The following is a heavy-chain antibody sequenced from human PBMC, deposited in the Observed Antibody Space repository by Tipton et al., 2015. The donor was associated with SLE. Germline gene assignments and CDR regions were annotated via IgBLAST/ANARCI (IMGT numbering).Heavy chain of an antibody. V-gene: IGHV4-39*07. CDR3: AVGAWI. Sequence: TLSLTCTVSGGSISSHSYYWGWVRQPPGKGLEWIGSIYYSGSTYYNPSLKSRVTISLDTSKNQFSLSLNSVTAADTAVYYCAVGAWIRGQGTLVTVSS. D-gene: IGHD1-26*01. CDR2: IYYSGST. CDR1: GGSISSHSYY. J-gene: IGHJ4*02.